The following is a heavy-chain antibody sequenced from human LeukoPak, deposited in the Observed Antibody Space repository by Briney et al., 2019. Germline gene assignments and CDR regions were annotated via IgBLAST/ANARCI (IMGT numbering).Heavy chain of an antibody. V-gene: IGHV1-69*13. Sequence: SVKVSCKASGGTFSSYAISWVRQAPGQGLEGMGGIIPIFGTANYAQQFQGRVTITADESTSTAYMELSSLRSEDTAVYYCARDVVVVAIGAFDIWGQGTMVTVSS. CDR1: GGTFSSYA. J-gene: IGHJ3*02. D-gene: IGHD2-15*01. CDR3: ARDVVVVAIGAFDI. CDR2: IIPIFGTA.